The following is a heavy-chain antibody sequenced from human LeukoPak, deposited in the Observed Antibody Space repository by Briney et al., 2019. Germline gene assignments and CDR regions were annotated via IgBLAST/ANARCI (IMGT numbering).Heavy chain of an antibody. CDR3: TTALRWEQPNFDH. Sequence: GGSLRLSCAASGFNFKHAWMNWVRRAPGKGPEWVARNADGGTVEYAAPVSGRFTMSRDDSQNILYLQMDSLKTEDTALYYCTTALRWEQPNFDHWGQGTFVTVSS. D-gene: IGHD1-26*01. CDR1: GFNFKHAW. CDR2: NADGGTV. J-gene: IGHJ4*02. V-gene: IGHV3-15*04.